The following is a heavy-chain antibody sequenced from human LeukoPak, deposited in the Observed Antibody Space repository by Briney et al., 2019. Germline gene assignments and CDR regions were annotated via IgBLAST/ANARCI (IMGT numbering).Heavy chain of an antibody. CDR1: GHPFNLYH. V-gene: IGHV4-59*08. J-gene: IGHJ3*02. Sequence: PSDTLSLTCTLSGHPFNLYHWRWIRQPPGQGLEWIGYIYYSGIPNYSSSLKSRVTISVDTSKNQFSLKLSSVTDADTAVYHCARHHLREGYNSRAFDIWGQGTMVTVSS. D-gene: IGHD5-24*01. CDR2: IYYSGIP. CDR3: ARHHLREGYNSRAFDI.